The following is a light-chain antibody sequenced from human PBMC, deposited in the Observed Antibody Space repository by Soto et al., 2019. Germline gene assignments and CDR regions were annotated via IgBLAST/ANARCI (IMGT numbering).Light chain of an antibody. Sequence: QSALTQHPSASGSPGQSVTISCTGTSSDVGGYNYVSWYQQHPGKAPRLMIYEVSKRPSGVPDRFSGSKSGNTASLTFSGLQSEDEAYYYGSSYAGSNNVVFGGGTKLTVL. V-gene: IGLV2-8*01. CDR1: SSDVGGYNY. CDR3: SSYAGSNNVV. CDR2: EVS. J-gene: IGLJ2*01.